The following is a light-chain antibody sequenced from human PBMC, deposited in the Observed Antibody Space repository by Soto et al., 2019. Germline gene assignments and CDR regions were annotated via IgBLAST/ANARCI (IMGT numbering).Light chain of an antibody. J-gene: IGKJ5*01. V-gene: IGKV1-12*01. CDR1: QSIGSW. Sequence: DIQLTKSPSTLSVSVGERVTITCRASQSIGSWLAWYQQRPGKAPKLLIYAASSLQSGVPSRFSGSGSGTDFTLTISSLQPEDFATYYCQQANSFPITSGQGTRLEI. CDR2: AAS. CDR3: QQANSFPIT.